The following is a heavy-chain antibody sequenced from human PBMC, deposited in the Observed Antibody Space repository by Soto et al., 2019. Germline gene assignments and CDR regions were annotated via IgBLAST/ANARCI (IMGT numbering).Heavy chain of an antibody. CDR1: GYSISSDDYH. Sequence: PSETLSLTCTVSGYSISSDDYHWTWIRQSPGKGLEWIGYIHHSGSILYNPSLKSRVTISVDTSKNQFSLHLTSVTAADTAVYFCAREDDGGDSLDVWGQGTTVTVSS. CDR3: AREDDGGDSLDV. D-gene: IGHD2-21*02. J-gene: IGHJ6*02. V-gene: IGHV4-30-4*08. CDR2: IHHSGSI.